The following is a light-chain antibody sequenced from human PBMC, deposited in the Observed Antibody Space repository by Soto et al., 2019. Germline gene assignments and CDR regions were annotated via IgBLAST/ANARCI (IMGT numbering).Light chain of an antibody. CDR3: QQSYSTPWT. J-gene: IGKJ1*01. CDR1: QSIRSY. V-gene: IGKV1-39*01. Sequence: DSQITQSPSALSASVGERVTITCRSSQSIRSYLNWYQQKPGKATKLLIYAASSWQSGVPSRCSGSGSGTDFTLTISSLQPEDFATYYCQQSYSTPWTFGQGTKVDIK. CDR2: AAS.